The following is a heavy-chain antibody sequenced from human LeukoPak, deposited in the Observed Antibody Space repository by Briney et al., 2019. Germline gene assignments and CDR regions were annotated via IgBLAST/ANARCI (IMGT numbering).Heavy chain of an antibody. V-gene: IGHV4-39*07. CDR2: ISYSGSTT. J-gene: IGHJ4*02. CDR1: GGSISGSSYF. D-gene: IGHD6-19*01. Sequence: PSETLSLTCTVSGGSISGSSYFWGWIRQPPGKGLEWIATISYSGSTTSYNPSLKSRVSISVDKSKSQFSLKLSSVTAADTAVYYCARRPRAVAGSTFDYWGQGTLVTVSS. CDR3: ARRPRAVAGSTFDY.